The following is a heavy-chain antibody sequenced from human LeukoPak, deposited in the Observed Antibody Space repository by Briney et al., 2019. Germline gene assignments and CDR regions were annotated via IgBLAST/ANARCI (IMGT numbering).Heavy chain of an antibody. D-gene: IGHD5-24*01. CDR3: TRDQMNY. Sequence: GGSLRLSCTASEFTVSRNYMLWVRQVPGKGLEWVSLIFSNGDTHYADSVKGRFTISRDTSKNTVSLQMNSLRVEDTAMYYCTRDQMNYWGQGTLVTVSS. J-gene: IGHJ4*02. CDR2: IFSNGDT. V-gene: IGHV3-53*01. CDR1: EFTVSRNY.